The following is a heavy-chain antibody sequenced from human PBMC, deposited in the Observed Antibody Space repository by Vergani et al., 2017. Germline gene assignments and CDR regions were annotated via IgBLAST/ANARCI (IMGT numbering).Heavy chain of an antibody. CDR3: ARHRSSGGFFPSSYFYEMDV. CDR2: IHHSGDT. Sequence: QVQLQESGPGLVKPSETLTLTCDVSDSSIMINPYWGWFRQSPGKGLEWIGCIHHSGDTHYNSSLKSRVSISIVSSSKFSLSLTSVTAADTAIYYCARHRSSGGFFPSSYFYEMDVWGHGTTVTVSS. CDR1: DSSIMINPY. V-gene: IGHV4-38-2*01. D-gene: IGHD3-10*01. J-gene: IGHJ6*02.